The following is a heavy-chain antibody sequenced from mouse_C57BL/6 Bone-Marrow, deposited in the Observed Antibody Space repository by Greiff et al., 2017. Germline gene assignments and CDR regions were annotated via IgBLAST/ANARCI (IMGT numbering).Heavy chain of an antibody. V-gene: IGHV1-69*01. Sequence: QVQLQQPGAELVMPGASVKLSCKASGYTFTSYWMHWVKQRPGQGLEWIGEIDPSDSYTNYNQKFKGKSTLTVDKSSSTAYMQLSSLTSEDSAVYYGARERNCGSSSWFAYWGQGTLVTVSA. J-gene: IGHJ3*01. CDR3: ARERNCGSSSWFAY. CDR1: GYTFTSYW. D-gene: IGHD1-1*01. CDR2: IDPSDSYT.